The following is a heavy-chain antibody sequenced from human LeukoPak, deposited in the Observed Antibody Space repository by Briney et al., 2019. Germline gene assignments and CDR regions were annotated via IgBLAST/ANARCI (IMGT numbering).Heavy chain of an antibody. CDR2: INPNSGGT. J-gene: IGHJ4*02. D-gene: IGHD3-10*01. CDR1: GYTFTCYY. CDR3: ALWFGELEKPTDDY. Sequence: ASVKVSCKAAGYTFTCYYTHWVRQAPGQGLEWMGWINPNSGGTNYAQKFQGRVTMIRDTSITTAYMELSRLRSDDTAVYYCALWFGELEKPTDDYWGQGTLVTVSS. V-gene: IGHV1-2*02.